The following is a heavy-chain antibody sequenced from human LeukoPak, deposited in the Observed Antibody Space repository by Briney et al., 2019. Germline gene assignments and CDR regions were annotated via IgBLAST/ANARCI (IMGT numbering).Heavy chain of an antibody. CDR1: GYTFTGYY. CDR2: TNPNSGGT. J-gene: IGHJ5*02. CDR3: ARGGYSGYDRSEPAEKNWFDP. Sequence: ASVKVSCKASGYTFTGYYMHWVRQAPGQGLEWMGWTNPNSGGTNYAQKFQGRVTMTRDTSISTAYMELSRLRSDDTAVYYCARGGYSGYDRSEPAEKNWFDPWGQGTLVTVSS. V-gene: IGHV1-2*02. D-gene: IGHD5-12*01.